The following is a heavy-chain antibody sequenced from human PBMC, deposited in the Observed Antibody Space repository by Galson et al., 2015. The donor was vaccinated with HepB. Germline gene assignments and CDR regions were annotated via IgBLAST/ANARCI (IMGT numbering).Heavy chain of an antibody. CDR1: GYTLTELS. V-gene: IGHV1-24*01. CDR3: ATIYYDSSGYYFSAFDI. Sequence: SVKVSCKVSGYTLTELSMHWVRQAPGKGLEWMGGFDPEDGETIYAQKFQGRVTMTEDTSTDTAYMELSSLRSEDTAVYYCATIYYDSSGYYFSAFDIWGQGTMVTVSS. J-gene: IGHJ3*02. D-gene: IGHD3-22*01. CDR2: FDPEDGET.